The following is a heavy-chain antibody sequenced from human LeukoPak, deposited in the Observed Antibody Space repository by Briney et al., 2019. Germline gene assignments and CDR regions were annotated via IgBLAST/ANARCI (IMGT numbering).Heavy chain of an antibody. D-gene: IGHD3-22*01. CDR2: IRYDGSNK. CDR3: ARGGSGSGYHYYYYYMDV. J-gene: IGHJ6*03. Sequence: GGSLRLSCAASGFTFNSYPMHWVRQAPGKGLEWVAYIRYDGSNKNYADSVQGRFTISRDNANNTLYLQMNSLRVEDTAVYYCARGGSGSGYHYYYYYMDVWGKGTTVTISS. V-gene: IGHV3-30*02. CDR1: GFTFNSYP.